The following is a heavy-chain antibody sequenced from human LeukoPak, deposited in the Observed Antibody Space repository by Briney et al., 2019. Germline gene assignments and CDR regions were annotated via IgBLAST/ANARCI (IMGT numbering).Heavy chain of an antibody. V-gene: IGHV4-34*01. CDR3: ARQESGYGGNPSFDY. J-gene: IGHJ4*02. D-gene: IGHD4-23*01. CDR2: INHSGST. CDR1: GGSFSGYY. Sequence: SETLSLTCAVYGGSFSGYYWSWIRQPSGKGLEWIGEINHSGSTNYNPSLKSRVTISVDTSKNQFSLKLSSVTAADTAVYYCARQESGYGGNPSFDYWGQGTLVTVSS.